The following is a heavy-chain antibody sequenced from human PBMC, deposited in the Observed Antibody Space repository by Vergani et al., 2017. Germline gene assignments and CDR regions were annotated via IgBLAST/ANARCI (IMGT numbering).Heavy chain of an antibody. Sequence: QVQLQESGPGLVKPSQTLSLTCTVSGGSISSGGYYWSWIRQHPGKGLEWIGYIYYSGSTYYNPSLKSRVTISVDTSKNQFSLKLSSVNAADTAVYYCARKRGYAAAGTRGYYYYMDVWGKGTTVTVSS. J-gene: IGHJ6*03. CDR3: ARKRGYAAAGTRGYYYYMDV. D-gene: IGHD6-13*01. CDR2: IYYSGST. CDR1: GGSISSGGYY. V-gene: IGHV4-31*03.